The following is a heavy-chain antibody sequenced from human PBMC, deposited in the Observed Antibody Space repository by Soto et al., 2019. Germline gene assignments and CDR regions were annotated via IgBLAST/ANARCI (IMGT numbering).Heavy chain of an antibody. CDR1: GFTFSSYA. V-gene: IGHV3-23*01. D-gene: IGHD3-22*01. Sequence: EVQLLESGGGLVQPGGSLRLSCAASGFTFSSYAMSWVHQAPGKGLEWVSAISGSGGSTYYADSVKGRFTISRDNSKNTLYLQMNSLRAEDTAVYYCAKGYYYDSSEIDYWGQGTLVTVSS. CDR3: AKGYYYDSSEIDY. CDR2: ISGSGGST. J-gene: IGHJ4*02.